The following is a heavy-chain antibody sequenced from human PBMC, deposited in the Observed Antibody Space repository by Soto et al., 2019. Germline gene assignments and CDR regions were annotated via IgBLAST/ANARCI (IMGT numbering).Heavy chain of an antibody. CDR1: GFTFSSHS. J-gene: IGHJ4*02. CDR3: ARGHPSYYYGSGTFIGASFDY. CDR2: ISSSSSYI. Sequence: GGSLRLSCAASGFTFSSHSMNWVRQAPGKGLEWVSSISSSSSYIYYADSVKGRFTISRDNAKNSLYLQMNSLRAEDTAVYYFARGHPSYYYGSGTFIGASFDYWGQGT. D-gene: IGHD3-10*01. V-gene: IGHV3-21*01.